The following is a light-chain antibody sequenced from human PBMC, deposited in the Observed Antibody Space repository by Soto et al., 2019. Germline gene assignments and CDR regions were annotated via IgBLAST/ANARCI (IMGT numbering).Light chain of an antibody. CDR3: VSFTSSTTYV. V-gene: IGLV2-14*03. Sequence: QSALTQPASVSASPGQSITISCTGTSSDVGGSNFVSWYQQHPGKPPKLIIYDVATRPSGVSNRFSGSMSGSTASLIISRLQTEDEADYYCVSFTSSTTYVFGSGTKLTVL. CDR2: DVA. CDR1: SSDVGGSNF. J-gene: IGLJ1*01.